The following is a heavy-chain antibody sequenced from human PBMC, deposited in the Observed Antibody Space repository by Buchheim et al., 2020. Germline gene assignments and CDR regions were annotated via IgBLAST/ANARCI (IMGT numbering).Heavy chain of an antibody. D-gene: IGHD3-3*02. V-gene: IGHV3-30*04. CDR2: ISYDGSNK. Sequence: QVQLVESGGGVVQPGRSLRLSCAASGFTFSSYAMHWVRQAPGKGLEWVAVISYDGSNKYYADSVKGRFTISRDNSKNTLYLQMNSLRAEDTAVYYCARGLARVGLSPFDYWGQGTL. CDR3: ARGLARVGLSPFDY. CDR1: GFTFSSYA. J-gene: IGHJ4*02.